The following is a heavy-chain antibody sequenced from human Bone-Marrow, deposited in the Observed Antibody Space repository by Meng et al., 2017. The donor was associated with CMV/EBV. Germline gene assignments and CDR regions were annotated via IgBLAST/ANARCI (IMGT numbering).Heavy chain of an antibody. D-gene: IGHD2-2*01. CDR2: IIPILGIA. CDR3: ARVGRYCSSTSCFNAFDI. Sequence: SVKVSCKASGGTFSSYAISWVRQAPGQGLEWMGGIIPILGIANYAQKFQGRVTITAAKSTSTAYMELRSLRSEDTAVYYCARVGRYCSSTSCFNAFDIWGQGTTLTVSS. V-gene: IGHV1-69*10. CDR1: GGTFSSYA. J-gene: IGHJ3*02.